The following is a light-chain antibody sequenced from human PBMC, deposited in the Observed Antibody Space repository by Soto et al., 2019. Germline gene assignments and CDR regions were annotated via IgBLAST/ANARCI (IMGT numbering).Light chain of an antibody. CDR3: QQRYNWPPIT. CDR1: QSVRSY. CDR2: DTS. Sequence: EIVLTQSPSTLSLSPGERATLSCRARQSVRSYLAWYQQKPGQAPRLLISDTSNRATGIPARFSGSGSGTHSTLTISRLEPEDFAVYYCQQRYNWPPITFGPAPRLEIK. V-gene: IGKV3-11*01. J-gene: IGKJ5*01.